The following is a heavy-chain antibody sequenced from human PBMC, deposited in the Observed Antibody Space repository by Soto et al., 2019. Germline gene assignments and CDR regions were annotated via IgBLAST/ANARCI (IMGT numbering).Heavy chain of an antibody. CDR3: ARARIADSSYYYYGMDV. J-gene: IGHJ6*02. V-gene: IGHV3-30-3*01. D-gene: IGHD6-13*01. CDR1: GFTFSSYA. Sequence: GGSLRLSCAASGFTFSSYAMHWVRQAPGKGLEWVAVISYDGSNKYYADSVKGRFTISRDNSKNTLYLQMNSLRAEDTAVYYCARARIADSSYYYYGMDVWGQGTTVTVYS. CDR2: ISYDGSNK.